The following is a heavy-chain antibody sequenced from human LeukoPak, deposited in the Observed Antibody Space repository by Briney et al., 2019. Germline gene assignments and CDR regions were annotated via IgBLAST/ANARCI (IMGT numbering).Heavy chain of an antibody. Sequence: PGGSLRLSCAASGFTFSSYSMNWVRQAPGKGLEWVSSISSSSSYIYYADSVKGRFTISRDNAKNTLYLQMNSLRAEDTAVYYCARQVGAQTQYYYYGMDVWGQGTTVTVSS. CDR3: ARQVGAQTQYYYYGMDV. CDR1: GFTFSSYS. V-gene: IGHV3-21*04. D-gene: IGHD1-26*01. CDR2: ISSSSSYI. J-gene: IGHJ6*02.